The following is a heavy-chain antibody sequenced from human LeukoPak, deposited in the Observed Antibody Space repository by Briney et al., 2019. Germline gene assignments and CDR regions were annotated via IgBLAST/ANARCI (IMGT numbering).Heavy chain of an antibody. D-gene: IGHD6-13*01. J-gene: IGHJ4*02. CDR2: IYYSGST. Sequence: SETLSLTCTVSGYSISSGYYWSWIRQPPGKGLEWIGYIYYSGSTNYNPSLKSRVTISVDTSKNQFSLKLSSVTAADTAVYYCATERIAAAGTIDYWGQGTLVTVSS. CDR3: ATERIAAAGTIDY. V-gene: IGHV4-61*01. CDR1: GYSISSGYY.